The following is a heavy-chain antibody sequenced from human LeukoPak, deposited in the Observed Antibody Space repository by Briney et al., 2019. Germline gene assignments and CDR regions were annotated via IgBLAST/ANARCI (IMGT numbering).Heavy chain of an antibody. D-gene: IGHD5-18*01. CDR3: ARVLVEGLQLWPSGAFDI. CDR1: GFTFSSYW. Sequence: GGSLRLSCAASGFTFSSYWMSWVRQAPGKGLEWVANIKQDGSEKYYVDSVKGRFTISRDNAKNSLYLQMNSLRAEDTAVYYCARVLVEGLQLWPSGAFDIWGQGTMVTVSS. V-gene: IGHV3-7*01. CDR2: IKQDGSEK. J-gene: IGHJ3*02.